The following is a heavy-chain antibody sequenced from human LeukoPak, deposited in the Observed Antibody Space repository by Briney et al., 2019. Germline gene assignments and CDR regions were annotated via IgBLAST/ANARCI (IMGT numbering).Heavy chain of an antibody. D-gene: IGHD6-6*01. J-gene: IGHJ4*02. CDR3: ARIPLVAALDY. Sequence: SETLSLTCAVYGGSFSGYYWSWIRQPPGKGLEWIGEINHSGSTNYNPSLKSRVTISVDTSKNQFSLKLSSVTAADTAVYYCARIPLVAALDYWGRGTLVTVSS. V-gene: IGHV4-34*01. CDR1: GGSFSGYY. CDR2: INHSGST.